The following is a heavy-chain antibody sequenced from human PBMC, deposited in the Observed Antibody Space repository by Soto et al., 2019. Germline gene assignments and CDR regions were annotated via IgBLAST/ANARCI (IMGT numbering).Heavy chain of an antibody. J-gene: IGHJ4*02. D-gene: IGHD3-10*01. V-gene: IGHV4-30-2*01. CDR3: ARGPLAGGSGSYKVDY. CDR2: IYHSGST. CDR1: GGSISSGGYS. Sequence: PSDTLSLTCAVSGGSISSGGYSWSWIRQPPGKGLEWIGHIYHSGSTYYNPSLKSRVTISVDRSKNQFSLKLSSVTAADTAVYYCARGPLAGGSGSYKVDYWGQGTLVTVSS.